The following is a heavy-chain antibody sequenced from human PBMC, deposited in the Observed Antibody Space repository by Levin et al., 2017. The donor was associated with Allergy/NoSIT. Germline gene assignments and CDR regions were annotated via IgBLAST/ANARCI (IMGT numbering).Heavy chain of an antibody. CDR2: ISYDGSNK. J-gene: IGHJ4*02. Sequence: PGGSLRLSCAASGFTFSSYGMHWVRQAPGKGLEWVAVISYDGSNKYYADSVKGRFTISRDNSKNTLYLQMNSLRAEDTAVYYCAKDWGAARPWYFDYWGQGTLVTVSS. CDR1: GFTFSSYG. CDR3: AKDWGAARPWYFDY. V-gene: IGHV3-30*18. D-gene: IGHD6-6*01.